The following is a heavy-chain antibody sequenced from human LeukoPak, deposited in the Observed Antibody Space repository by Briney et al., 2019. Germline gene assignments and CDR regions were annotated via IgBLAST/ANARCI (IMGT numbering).Heavy chain of an antibody. CDR3: ARGRRKESYDSWSGYSVPTPDY. J-gene: IGHJ4*02. V-gene: IGHV4-59*01. CDR2: IYYSGRT. D-gene: IGHD3-3*01. CDR1: GGSISSYY. Sequence: SETLSLTCTVSGGSISSYYWSWVRQPPGKGLEWIGYIYYSGRTNYNPSLKSRVTISVDTSKDQFSLKLRSVTAADTAVYYCARGRRKESYDSWSGYSVPTPDYWGQGTLVTVSS.